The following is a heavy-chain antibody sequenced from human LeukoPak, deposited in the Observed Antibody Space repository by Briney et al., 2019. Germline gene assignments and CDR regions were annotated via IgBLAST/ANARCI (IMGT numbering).Heavy chain of an antibody. CDR2: ISGGGETT. Sequence: PGGSLRLSCAASGFTFNNYAMNWVRQAPGKGLDWVASISGGGETTYYADSAKGRFTIPRDNSQNTLYLQMNSLRAEDTAVYYCARDYADYVGYFFFDYWGQGTLVTVSS. CDR1: GFTFNNYA. J-gene: IGHJ4*02. V-gene: IGHV3-23*01. CDR3: ARDYADYVGYFFFDY. D-gene: IGHD4-17*01.